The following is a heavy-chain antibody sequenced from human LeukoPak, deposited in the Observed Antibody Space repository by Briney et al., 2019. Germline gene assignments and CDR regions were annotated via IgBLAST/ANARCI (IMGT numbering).Heavy chain of an antibody. D-gene: IGHD1-26*01. CDR3: AKDRYSGSYYHDY. V-gene: IGHV3-23*01. CDR2: ISGSGGST. Sequence: GGSLRLSCAASGFTFSSYAMSWVRQAPGKGLEWVSAISGSGGSTYYADSVKGRFTISRDNSKNTLYLQMNSLRAEDAAVYYCAKDRYSGSYYHDYWGQGTLVTVSS. J-gene: IGHJ4*02. CDR1: GFTFSSYA.